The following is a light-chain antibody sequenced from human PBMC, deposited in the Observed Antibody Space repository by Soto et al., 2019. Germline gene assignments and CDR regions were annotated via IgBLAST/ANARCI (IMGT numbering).Light chain of an antibody. CDR2: AAS. CDR3: RKYNIARLT. CDR1: QGSSNY. J-gene: IGKJ4*01. V-gene: IGKV1-27*01. Sequence: DIQMTQSPSSLSASVGDRVTITCRASQGSSNYLAWYQQKPGKAPKPLIYAASTLQSEVPSRFSRSGDGTVFTLTLSRLQPEDGVIYCCRKYNIARLTFGRGTKVEMK.